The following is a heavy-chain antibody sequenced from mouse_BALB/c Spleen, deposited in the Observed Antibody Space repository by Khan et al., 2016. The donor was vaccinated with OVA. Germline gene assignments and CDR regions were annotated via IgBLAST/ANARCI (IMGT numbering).Heavy chain of an antibody. CDR3: ASYYGPDPYAMDF. J-gene: IGHJ4*01. CDR2: IWGDGNT. Sequence: QVQLKESGPGLVAPSQSLSITCTVSGFSLTSFGVNWVRQPPGKGLEWLGVIWGDGNTNYHSAPISRLSISKDSFKSQVFLKMNSLQTDDTATYYCASYYGPDPYAMDFWGQGTSGTGSS. CDR1: GFSLTSFG. V-gene: IGHV2-3*01. D-gene: IGHD2-10*01.